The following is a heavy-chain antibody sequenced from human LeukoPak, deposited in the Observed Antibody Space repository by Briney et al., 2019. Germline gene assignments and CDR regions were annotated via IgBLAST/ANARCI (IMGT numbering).Heavy chain of an antibody. Sequence: SVNVSCKASGGTFSSYAISWVRQAPGQGLEWMGGIIPIFGTANYAQKFQGRVTITTDESTSTAYMELSSLRSEDTAVYYCARARHDFWSGYYTGLFDYWGQGTLVTVSS. CDR1: GGTFSSYA. V-gene: IGHV1-69*05. CDR2: IIPIFGTA. J-gene: IGHJ4*02. CDR3: ARARHDFWSGYYTGLFDY. D-gene: IGHD3-3*01.